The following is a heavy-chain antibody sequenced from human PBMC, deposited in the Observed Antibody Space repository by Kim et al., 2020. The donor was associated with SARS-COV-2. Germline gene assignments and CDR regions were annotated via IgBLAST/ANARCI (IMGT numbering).Heavy chain of an antibody. D-gene: IGHD3-3*01. CDR3: ARDVSDFWSGYYTNYFDY. V-gene: IGHV1-18*01. Sequence: ASVKVSCKASGYTFTSYGISWVRQAPGQGLEWMGWISAYNGNTNYAQKLQGRVTMTTDTSTSTAYMELRSLRSDDTAVYYCARDVSDFWSGYYTNYFDYWGQGTLVTVSS. CDR1: GYTFTSYG. J-gene: IGHJ4*02. CDR2: ISAYNGNT.